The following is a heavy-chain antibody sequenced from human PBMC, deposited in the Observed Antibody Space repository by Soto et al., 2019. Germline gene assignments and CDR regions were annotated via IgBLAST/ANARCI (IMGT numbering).Heavy chain of an antibody. V-gene: IGHV3-23*01. CDR3: ALRYCSRTTCPPLNSYFYMDV. CDR1: GLSFSNYA. Sequence: GGSLRLSCAASGLSFSNYAMTWVRQAPGKGLEWVSGISGSGGTTFYAGSVKGRFAISRDNSKNTLYLQINSLRAEDTALYDCALRYCSRTTCPPLNSYFYMDVWGRGTTVTVSS. J-gene: IGHJ6*03. CDR2: ISGSGGTT. D-gene: IGHD2-2*01.